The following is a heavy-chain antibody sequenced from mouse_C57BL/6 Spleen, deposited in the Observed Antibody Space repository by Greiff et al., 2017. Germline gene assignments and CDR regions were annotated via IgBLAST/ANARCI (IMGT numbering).Heavy chain of an antibody. CDR1: GYSITSGYY. Sequence: ESGPGLVKPSQSLSLTCSVTGYSITSGYYWNWIRQFPGNKLEWMGYISYDGSNNYNPSLKNRISITRDTSKNQFFLKLNSVTTEDTATYYCARQLRRVYYFDYWGQGTTLTVSS. J-gene: IGHJ2*01. CDR2: ISYDGSN. D-gene: IGHD3-2*02. V-gene: IGHV3-6*01. CDR3: ARQLRRVYYFDY.